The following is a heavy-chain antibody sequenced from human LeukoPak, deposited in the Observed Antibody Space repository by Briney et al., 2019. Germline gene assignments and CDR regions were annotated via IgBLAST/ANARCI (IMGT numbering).Heavy chain of an antibody. D-gene: IGHD3-22*01. J-gene: IGHJ4*02. V-gene: IGHV4-59*01. Sequence: SETLSLTCTVSGGSISSYFWSWIRQPPEKAREWIGYIYYSGSTNYNPSLKSRVTISVDTSKNQFSLKLSSVTAADTAVYYCARGQYYYDSSGVGYWGQGTLVTVSS. CDR3: ARGQYYYDSSGVGY. CDR2: IYYSGST. CDR1: GGSISSYF.